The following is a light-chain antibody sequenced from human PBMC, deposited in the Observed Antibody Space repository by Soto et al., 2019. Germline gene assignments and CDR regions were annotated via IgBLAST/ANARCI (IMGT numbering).Light chain of an antibody. CDR2: DAS. Sequence: EIVLSQSPGTLSLSPGERATLSCRASQSVRSSYLAWYQQKPGQAPRLIIYDASSRATGIPDRFSGSGSGTDFTLTISRLEPEDFAVYYCHQYGSSSWTFGQGTKVDIK. CDR1: QSVRSSY. V-gene: IGKV3-20*01. J-gene: IGKJ1*01. CDR3: HQYGSSSWT.